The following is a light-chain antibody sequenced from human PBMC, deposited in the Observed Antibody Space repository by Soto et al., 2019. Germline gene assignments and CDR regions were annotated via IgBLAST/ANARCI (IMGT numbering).Light chain of an antibody. CDR3: AAWDDSLSGQP. V-gene: IGLV1-47*01. Sequence: QSALVQPPSASGTPGQTVTISCSGSSSNIGSNYVFWYQQLPGTAPKLLIYRNNQRPSGVPDRFSGSKSGTSASLAISGLRSEDEADYYCAAWDDSLSGQPFGTGTKVTVL. CDR2: RNN. J-gene: IGLJ1*01. CDR1: SSNIGSNY.